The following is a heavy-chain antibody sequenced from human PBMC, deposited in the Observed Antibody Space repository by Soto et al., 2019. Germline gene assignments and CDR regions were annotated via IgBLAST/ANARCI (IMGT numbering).Heavy chain of an antibody. Sequence: QVQLVESGGGVVQPGRSLRLSCAASGFTFSSYGMHWVRQAPGKGLEWVAVISYDGSNKYYADSVKGRFTISRDNSKNTLYLQMNSLRAEDTAVYYCARDLSLGFGEFPGFHYWGQGTLVTVSS. J-gene: IGHJ4*02. D-gene: IGHD3-10*01. CDR1: GFTFSSYG. CDR3: ARDLSLGFGEFPGFHY. V-gene: IGHV3-30-3*01. CDR2: ISYDGSNK.